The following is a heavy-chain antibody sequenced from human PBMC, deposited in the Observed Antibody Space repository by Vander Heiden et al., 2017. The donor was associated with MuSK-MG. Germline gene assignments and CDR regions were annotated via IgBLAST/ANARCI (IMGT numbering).Heavy chain of an antibody. CDR3: ARDPYYGSGSYYIDFDY. CDR1: GFPLTSYG. Sequence: EVQLVESGGGLVKPGGSLIPSCAASGFPLTSYGMNWVRQAPGKGLEWVSSISSSSSYIYYADSVKGRFTISRDNAKNSLYLQMNSLRAEDTAVYYCARDPYYGSGSYYIDFDYWGQGTLVTVSS. D-gene: IGHD3-10*01. CDR2: ISSSSSYI. J-gene: IGHJ4*02. V-gene: IGHV3-21*01.